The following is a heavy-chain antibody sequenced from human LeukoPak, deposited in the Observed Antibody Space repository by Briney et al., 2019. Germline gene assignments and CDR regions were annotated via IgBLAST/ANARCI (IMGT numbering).Heavy chain of an antibody. D-gene: IGHD3-10*01. CDR2: ISGSGGST. Sequence: AGGPLRLSCAASGFTFSSYAMSWVRQAPGKGLEGVSAISGSGGSTYYADSGKGRFTISRDNSKNTLYLRMNSLRAEDTAVYYCAKDRLGGYYGSGSPRGFDPWGQGTLVTVSS. J-gene: IGHJ5*02. V-gene: IGHV3-23*01. CDR3: AKDRLGGYYGSGSPRGFDP. CDR1: GFTFSSYA.